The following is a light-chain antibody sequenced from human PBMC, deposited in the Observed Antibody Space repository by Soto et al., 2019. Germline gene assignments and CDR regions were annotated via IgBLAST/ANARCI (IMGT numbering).Light chain of an antibody. CDR2: AAS. V-gene: IGKV1-39*01. CDR1: QSISSY. J-gene: IGKJ4*01. Sequence: DIQMTQSPSSLSASVGDRVTITCRASQSISSYLNWYQQKPGKAPKLLIYAASSLQRGVPSRFSGSGSGTDFTLTIISLQPEDFAAYYCQQSSTAPLTFGGGTKVYLK. CDR3: QQSSTAPLT.